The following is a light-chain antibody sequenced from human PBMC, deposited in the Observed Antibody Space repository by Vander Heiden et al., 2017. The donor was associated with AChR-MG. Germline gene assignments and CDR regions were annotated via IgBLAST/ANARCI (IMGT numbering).Light chain of an antibody. CDR1: SSDVGGYNY. V-gene: IGLV2-11*01. J-gene: IGLJ2*01. CDR3: CSYAGSYPWV. Sequence: QSALTQPRSVSGSPGQSVTISCTGTSSDVGGYNYVSWYQQHPGKAPKLMMYDVRKRPSGVPDRFSGSKSGNTDSLTISGLQAEDEAYYYCCSYAGSYPWVFGGGTKLTVL. CDR2: DVR.